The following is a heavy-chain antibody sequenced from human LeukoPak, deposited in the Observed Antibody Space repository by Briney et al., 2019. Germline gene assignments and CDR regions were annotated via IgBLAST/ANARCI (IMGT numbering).Heavy chain of an antibody. J-gene: IGHJ4*02. CDR2: ISGSGGST. D-gene: IGHD6-13*01. V-gene: IGHV3-23*01. Sequence: GGSLRLSCAASGFTFSSYWMSWVRQAPGKGLEWVSAISGSGGSTYYADSVKGRFTISRDNSKNTLYLQMNSLRAEDTAVYYCAKEYSSSWYRGEYFDYWGQGTLVTVSS. CDR1: GFTFSSYW. CDR3: AKEYSSSWYRGEYFDY.